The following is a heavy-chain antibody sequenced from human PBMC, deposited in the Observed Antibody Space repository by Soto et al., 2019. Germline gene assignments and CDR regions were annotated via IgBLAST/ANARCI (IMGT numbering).Heavy chain of an antibody. J-gene: IGHJ6*02. CDR3: AKDQDGSYYYGMDV. Sequence: GGSLRLSCAASGFTFSSYAMSWVRQAPGKGLEWVSAISGSGGSTYYADSVKGRFTISRDNSKNTLYLQMNSLRAEDTAVYCCAKDQDGSYYYGMDVWGQGTTVTVSS. D-gene: IGHD1-26*01. V-gene: IGHV3-23*01. CDR2: ISGSGGST. CDR1: GFTFSSYA.